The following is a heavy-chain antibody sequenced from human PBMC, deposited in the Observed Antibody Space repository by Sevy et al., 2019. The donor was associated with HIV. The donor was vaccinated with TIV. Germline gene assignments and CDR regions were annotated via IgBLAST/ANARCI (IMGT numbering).Heavy chain of an antibody. CDR2: IYYNGHI. CDR3: AGEGAWGRGDS. V-gene: IGHV4-59*08. J-gene: IGHJ5*01. CDR1: GGSITSLY. D-gene: IGHD1-26*01. Sequence: SETLSLTCTVSGGSITSLYWNWIRQPPGKGLEWIANIYYNGHIKYNPSLKSRVTLSLDTSKNQFSLRLSSVTAADSAGYDCAGEGAWGRGDSWGQGTLVTVSS.